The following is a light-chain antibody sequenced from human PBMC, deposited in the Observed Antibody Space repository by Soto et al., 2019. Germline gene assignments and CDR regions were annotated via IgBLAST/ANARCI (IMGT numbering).Light chain of an antibody. J-gene: IGLJ1*01. CDR3: VSFTTSRSYV. V-gene: IGLV2-14*03. CDR2: DII. Sequence: QSVLTQPASVSGSPGQSITISCTGTSSDVGAYIFVSWYQRHPGKAPKLMVYDIINRPSGVSNRFSGSKSGNTASLTISGLQAEDEADYYCVSFTTSRSYVFGTGTKVTVL. CDR1: SSDVGAYIF.